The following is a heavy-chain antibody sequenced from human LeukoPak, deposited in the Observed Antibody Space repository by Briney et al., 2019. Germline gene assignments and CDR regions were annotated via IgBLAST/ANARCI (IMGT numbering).Heavy chain of an antibody. CDR3: ATRSSLEWLSPFDY. CDR1: GSIFNNYW. Sequence: GESLKISCKGSGSIFNNYWIAWVRPLPGKSLEWMGIIYPGDSDTRYSPSFQGQVTISADKSISTAYLQWSSLKASDTAMYYCATRSSLEWLSPFDYWGQGTLVTVSS. CDR2: IYPGDSDT. V-gene: IGHV5-51*01. J-gene: IGHJ4*02. D-gene: IGHD3-3*01.